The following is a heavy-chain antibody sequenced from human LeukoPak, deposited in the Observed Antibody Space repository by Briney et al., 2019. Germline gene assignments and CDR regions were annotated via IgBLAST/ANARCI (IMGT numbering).Heavy chain of an antibody. D-gene: IGHD3-22*01. CDR3: ARAGGDYYDSSGPFDY. V-gene: IGHV3-21*01. Sequence: GGSLRLSCAASRFTFSSYSMNWVRQAPGKGLEWVSSISSSSSYIYYADSVKGRFTISRDNAKNSLYLQMNSLRAEDTAVYYCARAGGDYYDSSGPFDYWGQGTLVTVSS. CDR2: ISSSSSYI. J-gene: IGHJ4*02. CDR1: RFTFSSYS.